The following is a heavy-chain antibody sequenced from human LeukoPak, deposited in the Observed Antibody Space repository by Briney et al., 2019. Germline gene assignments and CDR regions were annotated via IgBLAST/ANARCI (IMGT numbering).Heavy chain of an antibody. Sequence: SETLSLTCTVSGGSISSSSYYWGWIRQPPGKGAERIGSIYYSGSTYYNPSLKSRVTISVDTSENQFSLKLSSVSAADTAVYYCAAFRQWLVILDYWGQGTLVTVSS. CDR1: GGSISSSSYY. V-gene: IGHV4-39*01. CDR2: IYYSGST. D-gene: IGHD6-19*01. CDR3: AAFRQWLVILDY. J-gene: IGHJ4*02.